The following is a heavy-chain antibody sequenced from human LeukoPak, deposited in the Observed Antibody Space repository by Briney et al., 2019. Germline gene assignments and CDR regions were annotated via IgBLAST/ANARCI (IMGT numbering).Heavy chain of an antibody. V-gene: IGHV3-21*01. D-gene: IGHD3-16*02. CDR1: GFTFSSYS. Sequence: GGSLRLSCAASGFTFSSYSMNWVRQAPGKGLEWVSSISSSSSYIYYAYPVKGRFTISRDNAKNSLYLQMNSLRAEDTAVYYCAKTVLVPAAVYDYVWGSYRYPFDYWGQGTLVTVSS. J-gene: IGHJ4*02. CDR3: AKTVLVPAAVYDYVWGSYRYPFDY. CDR2: ISSSSSYI.